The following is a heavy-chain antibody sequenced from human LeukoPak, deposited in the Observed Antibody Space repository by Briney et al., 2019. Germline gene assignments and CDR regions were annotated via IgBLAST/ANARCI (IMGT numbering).Heavy chain of an antibody. D-gene: IGHD2-15*01. J-gene: IGHJ6*03. CDR3: ARVYCSGGSCYSYYYYYYMDV. CDR2: ISAYNGNT. Sequence: ASVKVSCKASGYTFTSYGISWVRQAPGQGLEWMRWISAYNGNTNYAQKLQGRVTMTTDTSTSTAYMELRSLRSDDTAVYYCARVYCSGGSCYSYYYYYYMDVWGKGTTVTISS. CDR1: GYTFTSYG. V-gene: IGHV1-18*01.